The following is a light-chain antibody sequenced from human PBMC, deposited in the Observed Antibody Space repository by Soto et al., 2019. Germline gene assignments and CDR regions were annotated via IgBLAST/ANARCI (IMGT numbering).Light chain of an antibody. V-gene: IGLV1-44*01. J-gene: IGLJ1*01. CDR1: SSNIGSNT. CDR2: SNN. CDR3: AAWDDSLKMV. Sequence: LTQPPSASGTPGQRVTISCSGSSSNIGSNTVNWYQQLPGTAPKLLIYSNNQRPSGVPDRFSGSKSGTSASLAISGLQSEDEADYYCAAWDDSLKMVFGTGTKVTVL.